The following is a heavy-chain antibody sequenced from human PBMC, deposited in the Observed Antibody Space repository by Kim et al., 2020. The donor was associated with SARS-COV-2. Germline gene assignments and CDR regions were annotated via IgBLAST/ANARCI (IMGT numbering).Heavy chain of an antibody. V-gene: IGHV1-69*01. D-gene: IGHD1-7*01. J-gene: IGHJ4*02. CDR3: ARGYIGTGTSLDY. Sequence: AQKFPGSGTITAEESTSTAYMELSSLRSEDTAVYYCARGYIGTGTSLDYWGQGTLVTVSS.